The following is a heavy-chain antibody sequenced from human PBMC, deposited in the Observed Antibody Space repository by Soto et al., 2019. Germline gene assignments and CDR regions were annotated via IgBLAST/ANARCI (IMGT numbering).Heavy chain of an antibody. Sequence: GGSLRLSCAASGFTVSSNYMSWVRQAPGKGLEWVSVIYSGGSTYYADSVKGRFTISRDNSKNTLYLQMNSPRAEDTAVYYCARQVVVDDAFDIWGQGTMVTVSS. V-gene: IGHV3-66*04. D-gene: IGHD3-22*01. CDR1: GFTVSSNY. CDR3: ARQVVVDDAFDI. J-gene: IGHJ3*02. CDR2: IYSGGST.